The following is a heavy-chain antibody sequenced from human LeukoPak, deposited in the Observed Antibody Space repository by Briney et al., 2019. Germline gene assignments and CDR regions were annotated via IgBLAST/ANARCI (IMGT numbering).Heavy chain of an antibody. CDR1: GFTFSSYW. D-gene: IGHD3-3*01. V-gene: IGHV3-7*05. CDR2: IKQDGSEK. CDR3: ARDVDYDFWSGYYTSHYYGMDV. Sequence: PGGSLRLSCAASGFTFSSYWMSWVCQAPGKGLEWVANIKQDGSEKYYVDSVKGRFTISRDNAKNSLYLQMNSLRAEDTAVYYCARDVDYDFWSGYYTSHYYGMDVWGQGTTVTVSS. J-gene: IGHJ6*02.